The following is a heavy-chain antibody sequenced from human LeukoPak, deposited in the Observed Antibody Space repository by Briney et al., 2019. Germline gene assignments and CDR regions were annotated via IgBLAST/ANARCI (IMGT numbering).Heavy chain of an antibody. V-gene: IGHV4-59*01. CDR3: ATVRGTGNLDY. J-gene: IGHJ4*02. D-gene: IGHD1-1*01. CDR1: GGSISSYY. CDR2: IYYSGNT. Sequence: PSETLSLTCTVSGGSISSYYWSWIRQPPGKGLEWIGYIYYSGNTNYNPSLKSRVTMSVDTSKNQFSLKLSSVTAADTAVYYCATVRGTGNLDYWGLGTLVTVSS.